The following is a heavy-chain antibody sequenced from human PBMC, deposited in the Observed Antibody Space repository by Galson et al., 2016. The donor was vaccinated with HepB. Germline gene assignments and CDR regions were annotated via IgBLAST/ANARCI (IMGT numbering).Heavy chain of an antibody. Sequence: SLRLSCAASGFSFSSYNMNWVRQAPGKGLEWVSFLSSTSSTIYYADPVKGRFTISRDNAKNSLYLQMNSLRDEDTAVYYCSRELMGSKEYYYYGMDVWGQGTTVTVSS. CDR1: GFSFSSYN. CDR3: SRELMGSKEYYYYGMDV. V-gene: IGHV3-48*02. D-gene: IGHD1-26*01. CDR2: LSSTSSTI. J-gene: IGHJ6*02.